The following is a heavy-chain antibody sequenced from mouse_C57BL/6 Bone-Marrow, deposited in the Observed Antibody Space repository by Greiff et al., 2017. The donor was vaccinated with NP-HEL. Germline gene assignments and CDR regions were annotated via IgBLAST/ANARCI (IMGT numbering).Heavy chain of an antibody. CDR2: INPNNGGT. CDR3: ARGGWLLRLCLAY. D-gene: IGHD2-3*01. J-gene: IGHJ3*01. CDR1: GYTFTDYY. Sequence: EVQLQQSGPELVKPGASVKISCKASGYTFTDYYMNWVKQSHGKSLEWIGDINPNNGGTSYNQKFKGKATLTVDKSSSTAYMELRSLTSEDSAVYYCARGGWLLRLCLAYWGQGTLVTVSA. V-gene: IGHV1-26*01.